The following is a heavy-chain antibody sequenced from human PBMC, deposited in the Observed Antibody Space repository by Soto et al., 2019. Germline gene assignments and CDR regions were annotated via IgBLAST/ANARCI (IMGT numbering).Heavy chain of an antibody. D-gene: IGHD6-6*01. CDR2: ISYDGSNK. J-gene: IGHJ6*02. Sequence: LRLSCAASGFTFSSYAMHWVRQAPGKGLEWVAVISYDGSNKYYVDSVKGRFTISRDNSKNTLYLQMNSLRAEDTAVYYCARDGSSSYYGMDVWGQGTTVTVSS. V-gene: IGHV3-30-3*01. CDR3: ARDGSSSYYGMDV. CDR1: GFTFSSYA.